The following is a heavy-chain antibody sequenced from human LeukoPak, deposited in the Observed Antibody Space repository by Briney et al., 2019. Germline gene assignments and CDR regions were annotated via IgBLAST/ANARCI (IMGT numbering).Heavy chain of an antibody. Sequence: PGGSLRLSCAASGFTFSSYSMNWVRQAPGEGLEWVSYISSSSSYIYYADSVKGRFTISRDNAKNSLYLQMNSLRAEDTAVYYCARDGPYYDSSGYYSYWGQGTLVTVSS. V-gene: IGHV3-21*01. CDR2: ISSSSSYI. D-gene: IGHD3-22*01. J-gene: IGHJ4*02. CDR3: ARDGPYYDSSGYYSY. CDR1: GFTFSSYS.